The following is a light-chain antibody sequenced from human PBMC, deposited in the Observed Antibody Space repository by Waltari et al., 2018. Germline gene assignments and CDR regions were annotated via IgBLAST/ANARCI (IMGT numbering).Light chain of an antibody. V-gene: IGKV3-15*01. CDR1: QSVSSN. CDR2: GAS. Sequence: EIVMTQSPATLSVSPGERATLSCRASQSVSSNLAWDQQKPGQAPRLLIYGASTRATGIPARFSGSGSGTEFTLTISSLQSEDLAVYYCQQYNNWPPGFTFGPGTKVDIK. CDR3: QQYNNWPPGFT. J-gene: IGKJ3*01.